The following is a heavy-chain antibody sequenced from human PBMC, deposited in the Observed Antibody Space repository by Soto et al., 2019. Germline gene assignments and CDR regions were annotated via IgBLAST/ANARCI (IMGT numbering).Heavy chain of an antibody. Sequence: GGSLRLSCSVSGFTFGSYSIHWVRQAPGKGLEWISYISSSSSAIHYADSVRGRFTVSRDNGKNSAYLQMNSLTDEDTAIYHCARVYSSGWSADFWGEGTRVTGSS. CDR3: ARVYSSGWSADF. D-gene: IGHD6-19*01. J-gene: IGHJ4*02. V-gene: IGHV3-48*02. CDR1: GFTFGSYS. CDR2: ISSSSSAI.